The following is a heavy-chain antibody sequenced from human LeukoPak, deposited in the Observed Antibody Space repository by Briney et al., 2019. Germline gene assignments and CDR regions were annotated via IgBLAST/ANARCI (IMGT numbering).Heavy chain of an antibody. D-gene: IGHD1-26*01. CDR2: ISGSGGST. Sequence: PGGSMRLSCAASGFTFSSYAMSWVRQAPGKGLGWVSAISGSGGSTYNADSVKGRFTISRDNSKNTLYLRMNSLRAEDTAVYYCAKDKGGSYYPAYFDYWGQGTLVTVSS. J-gene: IGHJ4*02. CDR1: GFTFSSYA. V-gene: IGHV3-23*01. CDR3: AKDKGGSYYPAYFDY.